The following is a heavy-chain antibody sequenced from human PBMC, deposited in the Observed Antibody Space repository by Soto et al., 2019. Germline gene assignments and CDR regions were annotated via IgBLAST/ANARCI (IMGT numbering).Heavy chain of an antibody. D-gene: IGHD3-3*01. CDR2: IYYSGST. CDR3: ASLRFLEWPSDYYFDY. CDR1: GYSIRSGVSY. V-gene: IGHV4-31*02. J-gene: IGHJ4*02. Sequence: LTWTVSGYSIRSGVSYWSWIRQHPGKGLEWIGYIYYSGSTYYNPSLKGRVTISVDTCKNQFSLKLSSVTAADTAVYYCASLRFLEWPSDYYFDYWGQGTLVTVSS.